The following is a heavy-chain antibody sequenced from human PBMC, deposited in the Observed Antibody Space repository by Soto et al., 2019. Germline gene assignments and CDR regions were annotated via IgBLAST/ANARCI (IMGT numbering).Heavy chain of an antibody. CDR2: MNPNSGNT. CDR3: ARGLYGDKHFDY. J-gene: IGHJ4*02. CDR1: GYTFTSYD. Sequence: ASVKVSCKASGYTFTSYDINWVRQATGQGLEWMGWMNPNSGNTGYAQKFQGRVTMTRNTSISTAYMELSSLRSEDTAVYYCARGLYGDKHFDYWGQGTLVTVSS. D-gene: IGHD4-17*01. V-gene: IGHV1-8*01.